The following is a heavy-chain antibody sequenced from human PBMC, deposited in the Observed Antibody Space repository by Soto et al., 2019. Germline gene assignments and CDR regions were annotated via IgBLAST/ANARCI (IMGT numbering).Heavy chain of an antibody. CDR3: AKDGVPAAIPLNFDY. D-gene: IGHD2-2*01. J-gene: IGHJ4*02. Sequence: EVQLLESGGGLVQPGGSLRLSCAASGFTFSSYAMSWVRQAPGKGLEWVSAISGSGGSTYYADSVKGRFTISRDNSKNTLSLQMNSLRAEDTAVSYCAKDGVPAAIPLNFDYWGQGTLVTVSS. CDR2: ISGSGGST. V-gene: IGHV3-23*01. CDR1: GFTFSSYA.